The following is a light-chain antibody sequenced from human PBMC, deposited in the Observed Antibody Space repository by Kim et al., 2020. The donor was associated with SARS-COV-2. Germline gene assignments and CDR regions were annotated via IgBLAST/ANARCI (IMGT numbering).Light chain of an antibody. J-gene: IGLJ3*02. Sequence: GQVVTIACSGSSSNIGSNTVNWYQQRPGTAPKLLIYSNNQRPSGVPDRFSGSKSGTSASLAISGLQSEDEADYYCAAWDDSLNGPVFGGGTQLTVL. CDR1: SSNIGSNT. V-gene: IGLV1-44*01. CDR3: AAWDDSLNGPV. CDR2: SNN.